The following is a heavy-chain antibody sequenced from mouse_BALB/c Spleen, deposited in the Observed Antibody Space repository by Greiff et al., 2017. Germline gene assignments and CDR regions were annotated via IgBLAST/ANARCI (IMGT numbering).Heavy chain of an antibody. CDR2: INSNGGST. CDR3: ARDYYGSSYWYFDV. Sequence: EVKVEESGGGLVQPGGSLKLSCAASGFTFSSYGMSWVRQTPDKRLELVATINSNGGSTYYPDSVKGRFTISRDNAKNTLYLQMSSLKSEDTAMYYCARDYYGSSYWYFDVWGAGTTVTVSS. J-gene: IGHJ1*01. V-gene: IGHV5-6-3*01. D-gene: IGHD1-1*01. CDR1: GFTFSSYG.